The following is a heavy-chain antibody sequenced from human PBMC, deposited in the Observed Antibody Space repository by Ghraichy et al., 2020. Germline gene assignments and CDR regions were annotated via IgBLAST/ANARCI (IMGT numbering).Heavy chain of an antibody. Sequence: GGSLRLSCVASGFAFNAYCMNWVRQAPGKGLEWVSSISSSSSYIYYEESIKGRLTTSRDNAKNSLYLQINSLTAEDTAVYYCARSGGDFWSGFNFFAYWGQGTLVTVSS. J-gene: IGHJ4*02. D-gene: IGHD3-3*01. CDR2: ISSSSSYI. CDR3: ARSGGDFWSGFNFFAY. CDR1: GFAFNAYC. V-gene: IGHV3-21*01.